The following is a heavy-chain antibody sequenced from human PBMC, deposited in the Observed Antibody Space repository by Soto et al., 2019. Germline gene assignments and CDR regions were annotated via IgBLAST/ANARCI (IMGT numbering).Heavy chain of an antibody. J-gene: IGHJ4*02. V-gene: IGHV3-72*01. D-gene: IGHD2-8*01. CDR2: IRNKANSYTT. CDR1: GLNFSDSY. Sequence: GGSLRLSCAASGLNFSDSYMDWVRQAPGKGLEWVGRIRNKANSYTTEYAASVKGRFTISRDDSKNSLSLQMNSLKSEDTAVYYCVNGHRALDNWGQGTLVTVSS. CDR3: VNGHRALDN.